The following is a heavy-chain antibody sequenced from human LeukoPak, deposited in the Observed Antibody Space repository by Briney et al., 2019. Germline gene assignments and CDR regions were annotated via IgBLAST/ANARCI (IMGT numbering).Heavy chain of an antibody. CDR1: GYTFTSYG. CDR2: ISAYSGNT. V-gene: IGHV1-18*01. D-gene: IGHD3-3*01. CDR3: ARAPDDYDFWSGPFDY. Sequence: ASVKVSCKASGYTFTSYGISWVRHAPGQGLEWMGWISAYSGNTNYAQNLQGRVTMTTDTSTSTAYMELRSLRSDDTAVYYCARAPDDYDFWSGPFDYWGRGTLVTVSS. J-gene: IGHJ4*02.